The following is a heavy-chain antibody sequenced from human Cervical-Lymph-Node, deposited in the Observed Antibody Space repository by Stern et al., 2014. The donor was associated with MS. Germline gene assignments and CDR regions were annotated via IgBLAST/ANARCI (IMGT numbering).Heavy chain of an antibody. CDR1: GFTFSSYG. CDR2: IWYDGSNE. Sequence: QVQLVESGGGVVQPGRSLRLSCAASGFTFSSYGMNWVRQAPGKGLEWVAVIWYDGSNEYYADSVKGRFTISRDNSKNTLSLQMSSLRAEDTAVYYCARTRGNAYYHNGMDVWGQGTTVTVSS. V-gene: IGHV3-33*01. CDR3: ARTRGNAYYHNGMDV. D-gene: IGHD2-8*01. J-gene: IGHJ6*02.